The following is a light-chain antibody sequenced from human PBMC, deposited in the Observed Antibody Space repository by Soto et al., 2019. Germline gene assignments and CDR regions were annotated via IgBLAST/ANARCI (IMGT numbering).Light chain of an antibody. Sequence: EIVMTQSPATLSVSPGERATLSCRASQSVSSNLAWYQQKPGQAPRLLIYGASTRATGIPARFSGSGSGTEFPLTISSLQSEDCAIYYCQKYNHWYPWTFGQGTKVEIK. V-gene: IGKV3-15*01. CDR1: QSVSSN. J-gene: IGKJ1*01. CDR2: GAS. CDR3: QKYNHWYPWT.